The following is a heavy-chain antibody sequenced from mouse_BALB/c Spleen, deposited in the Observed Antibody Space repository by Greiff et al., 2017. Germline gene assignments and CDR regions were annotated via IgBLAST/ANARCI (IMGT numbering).Heavy chain of an antibody. V-gene: IGHV5-4*02. CDR3: ARDGYYDYFYAMDY. CDR1: GFAFSDYY. J-gene: IGHJ4*01. CDR2: ISDGGSYT. D-gene: IGHD2-4*01. Sequence: EVKLMESGGGLVKPGGSLKLSCAASGFAFSDYYMYWVRQTPEKRLEWVATISDGGSYTYYPDSVKGRFTISRDNAKNNLYLQMSSLKSEDTAMYYCARDGYYDYFYAMDYWGQGTSVTVSA.